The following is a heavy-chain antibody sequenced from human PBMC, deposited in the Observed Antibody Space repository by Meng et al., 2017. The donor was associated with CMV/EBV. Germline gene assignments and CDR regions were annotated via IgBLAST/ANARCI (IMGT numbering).Heavy chain of an antibody. CDR2: IRYDGSNK. D-gene: IGHD3-10*01. CDR3: AKPYYYGSGVSGALGY. CDR1: GFTFSSYG. Sequence: GESLKISSAASGFTFSSYGMHWVRQAPGKGLEWVAFIRYDGSNKYYADSVKGRFTISRDNSKNTLYLQMNSLRAEDTAVYYCAKPYYYGSGVSGALGYWGQGTLVTVSS. J-gene: IGHJ4*02. V-gene: IGHV3-30*02.